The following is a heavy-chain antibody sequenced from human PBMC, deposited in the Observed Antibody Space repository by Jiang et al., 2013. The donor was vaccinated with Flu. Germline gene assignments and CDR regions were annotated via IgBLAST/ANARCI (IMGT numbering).Heavy chain of an antibody. Sequence: GAEVKKPGESLRISCSGSGYKFSAYWISWVRQMPGKGLEWMGRIDPNDSYTTYNPSFQGHVTISTDKSLNAAYVQWNSLEASDTAIYYCAKQGNLVTFGGDSFDLWGQGTLVTVTS. J-gene: IGHJ3*01. CDR3: AKQGNLVTFGGDSFDL. D-gene: IGHD3-16*01. V-gene: IGHV5-10-1*01. CDR1: GYKFSAYW. CDR2: IDPNDSYT.